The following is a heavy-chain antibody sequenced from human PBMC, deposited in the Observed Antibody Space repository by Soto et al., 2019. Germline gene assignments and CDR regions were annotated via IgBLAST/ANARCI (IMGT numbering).Heavy chain of an antibody. CDR2: ISDSGVNT. Sequence: EVQLLESGGDSVHPGESLRLSCAASGFLSGNYAMDWIRQAPGTGLEWVSAISDSGVNTYYADSVKGRFTISRDNSKNALYLEMKSLRAGDTAVYYCIKEARGHSYARLWGRGTPVTVSS. D-gene: IGHD3-16*01. CDR3: IKEARGHSYARL. V-gene: IGHV3-23*01. CDR1: GFLSGNYA. J-gene: IGHJ4*02.